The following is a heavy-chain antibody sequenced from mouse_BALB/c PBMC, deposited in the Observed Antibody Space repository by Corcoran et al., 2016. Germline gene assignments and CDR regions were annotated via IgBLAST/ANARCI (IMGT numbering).Heavy chain of an antibody. CDR3: GRSRDGNYILY. CDR2: IDPANGST. V-gene: IGHV14-3*02. Sequence: EVHLQQSGAELVKPGASVKLSCTASGFNMKDTYLHWVKQRPEQGLEWIGRIDPANGSTKYDPKFQGKATITADTSSNTAYLQLSSLTSEDTVVYYCGRSRDGNYILYWGQGTTLTVSS. CDR1: GFNMKDTY. J-gene: IGHJ2*01. D-gene: IGHD2-1*01.